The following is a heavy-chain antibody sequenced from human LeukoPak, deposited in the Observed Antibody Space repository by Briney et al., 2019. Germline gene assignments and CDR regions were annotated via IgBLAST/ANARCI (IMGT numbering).Heavy chain of an antibody. CDR3: AREDYYHSGGYYYWFDP. J-gene: IGHJ5*02. CDR2: VYYSGST. V-gene: IGHV4-59*01. Sequence: PSETLSLTCTVSGGSISSYYWSWIRQTPGKGLEWIGYVYYSGSTNYNPSLKSRVTISVDTSKNQFSLNLTSVTAADTAVYYCAREDYYHSGGYYYWFDPWGQGTLVTVSS. CDR1: GGSISSYY. D-gene: IGHD3-10*01.